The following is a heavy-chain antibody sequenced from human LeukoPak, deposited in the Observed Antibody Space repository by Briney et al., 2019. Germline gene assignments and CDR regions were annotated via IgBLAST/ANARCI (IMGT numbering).Heavy chain of an antibody. D-gene: IGHD6-13*01. CDR2: IYPRDSDT. CDR3: ARQVEGYSGSWFV. Sequence: GESLKISCKASGYSFTTTTYWIGWVRQMPGKGLEWMGIIYPRDSDTRHSPSFQGQVTISADKYINTAYLQWSSLKASDTAMYYCARQVEGYSGSWFVWGQGTLVTVPS. CDR1: GYSFTTTTYW. V-gene: IGHV5-51*01. J-gene: IGHJ4*02.